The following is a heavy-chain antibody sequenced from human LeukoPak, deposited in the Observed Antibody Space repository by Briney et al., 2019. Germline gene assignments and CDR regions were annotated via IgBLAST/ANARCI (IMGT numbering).Heavy chain of an antibody. J-gene: IGHJ5*02. CDR2: MNPNSGNT. CDR3: ARGPSAYCRCGSCYSGSAWFDP. CDR1: GYTFTSFD. D-gene: IGHD2-15*01. Sequence: ASVKVSCKASGYTFTSFDINWVRQATGQGLEWMGRMNPNSGNTGYAQKFQGRVTMTRNTSISTAYMELSSLRSEDTAVYYCARGPSAYCRCGSCYSGSAWFDPWGQGTLVTVSS. V-gene: IGHV1-8*01.